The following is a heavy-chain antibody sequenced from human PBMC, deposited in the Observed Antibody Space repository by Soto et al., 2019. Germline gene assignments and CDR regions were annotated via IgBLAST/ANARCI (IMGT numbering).Heavy chain of an antibody. D-gene: IGHD3-3*01. CDR2: IYYSGST. V-gene: IGHV4-31*03. CDR3: ARDSITIFGVVHYYYGMDV. CDR1: GGSISSGGYY. Sequence: PSETLSLTCTVSGGSISSGGYYWSWIRQHPGKGLEWIGYIYYSGSTYYNPSLKSRVTISVDTSKNQFSLKLSSVTAADTAVYYCARDSITIFGVVHYYYGMDVWGQGTTVTAP. J-gene: IGHJ6*02.